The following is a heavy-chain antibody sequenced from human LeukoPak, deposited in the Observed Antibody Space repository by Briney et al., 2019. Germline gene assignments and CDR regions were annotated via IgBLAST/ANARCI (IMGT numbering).Heavy chain of an antibody. D-gene: IGHD3-10*01. J-gene: IGHJ4*02. V-gene: IGHV3-15*01. CDR1: GFTFSNAW. Sequence: GGSLRLSCAASGFTFSNAWMSWVRQASGKGLEWVGRIKSKTDGGTTDYAAPVKGRFTISRDDSKNTLYLQMNSLKTEDTAVYYRTTATTLLWFGPRGHYFDYWGQGTLVTVSS. CDR2: IKSKTDGGTT. CDR3: TTATTLLWFGPRGHYFDY.